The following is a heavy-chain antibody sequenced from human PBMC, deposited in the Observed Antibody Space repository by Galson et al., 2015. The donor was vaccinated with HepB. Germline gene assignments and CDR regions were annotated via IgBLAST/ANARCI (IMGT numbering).Heavy chain of an antibody. CDR3: VRALGHVARHTFFDY. V-gene: IGHV1-18*01. J-gene: IGHJ4*02. Sequence: SVKVSCKASGYIFTSYGISWVRQAPGQGLEWMGWISAYNGNANYAQKLQGRVTMTTDTSTSTAYMELRSLRSDDTAVYYCVRALGHVARHTFFDYWGQGTLATVSS. CDR2: ISAYNGNA. CDR1: GYIFTSYG. D-gene: IGHD5-12*01.